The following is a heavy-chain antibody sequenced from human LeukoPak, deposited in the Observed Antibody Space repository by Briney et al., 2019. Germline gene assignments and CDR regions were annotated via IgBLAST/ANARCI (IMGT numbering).Heavy chain of an antibody. J-gene: IGHJ6*03. CDR3: ARWWPEDCSGGSCYHSRPPLLDYYYYMDV. V-gene: IGHV5-51*01. CDR1: GYSFTSYW. D-gene: IGHD2-15*01. Sequence: GESLKISCKGSGYSFTSYWIGWVRQMPGKGLEWMGIIYPGDSDTRYSPSIQGQVTISADKSISTAYLQWGSLKASDTAMYYCARWWPEDCSGGSCYHSRPPLLDYYYYMDVWGKGTTVTVSS. CDR2: IYPGDSDT.